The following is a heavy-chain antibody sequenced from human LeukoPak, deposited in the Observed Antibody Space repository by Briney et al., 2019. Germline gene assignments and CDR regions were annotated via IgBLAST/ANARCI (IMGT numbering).Heavy chain of an antibody. Sequence: SETLSLTCAVYGGSFSGYYWSWIRQPPGKGLEWIGEINHSGSTNYNPSLKSRVTISVDTSKNQFSLKLSSVTAADTAVYYCARGIYYDSSGYYESRYAFDIWGQGTMVTVSS. CDR2: INHSGST. D-gene: IGHD3-22*01. J-gene: IGHJ3*02. CDR3: ARGIYYDSSGYYESRYAFDI. V-gene: IGHV4-34*01. CDR1: GGSFSGYY.